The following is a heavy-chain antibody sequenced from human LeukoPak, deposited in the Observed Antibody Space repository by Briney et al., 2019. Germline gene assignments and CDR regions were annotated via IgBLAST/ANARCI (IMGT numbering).Heavy chain of an antibody. CDR1: GGSISSGSYY. D-gene: IGHD1-26*01. CDR2: IYTSGST. Sequence: PSQTLSLTCTVSGGSISSGSYYWSWIRQPAGKGLEWIGRIYTSGSTNYNPSLKSRVTISVDTSKNQFSLKLSSVTAADTAVYYCARDLKVGATGYFDYWGQGTLVTVSS. J-gene: IGHJ4*02. CDR3: ARDLKVGATGYFDY. V-gene: IGHV4-61*02.